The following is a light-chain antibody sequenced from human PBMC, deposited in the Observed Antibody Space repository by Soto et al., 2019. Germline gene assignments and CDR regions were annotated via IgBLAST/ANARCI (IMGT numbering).Light chain of an antibody. Sequence: QSVLTQPASVSGSPGQSITVSCTGTSSDIGYYNYVSWFQQHPGKAPKLIISQATNRPSGISTRFSGYKSGNTASLTISGLQAEDEAIYYCSSNKIGSTYVFGTGTKV. CDR1: SSDIGYYNY. J-gene: IGLJ1*01. CDR3: SSNKIGSTYV. V-gene: IGLV2-14*01. CDR2: QAT.